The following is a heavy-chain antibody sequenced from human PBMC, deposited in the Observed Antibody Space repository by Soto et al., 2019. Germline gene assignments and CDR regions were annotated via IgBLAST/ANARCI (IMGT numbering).Heavy chain of an antibody. Sequence: ASVKVSCKASGYSFTSYDINWVRQATGQGLEWMGWMNPNSGNTGYAQKFQGRVTMTRNTSISTAYMELSSLRSEDTSVYYCARGESYGDSYAFDIWGQGTMVTVSS. CDR3: ARGESYGDSYAFDI. V-gene: IGHV1-8*01. J-gene: IGHJ3*02. CDR1: GYSFTSYD. D-gene: IGHD4-17*01. CDR2: MNPNSGNT.